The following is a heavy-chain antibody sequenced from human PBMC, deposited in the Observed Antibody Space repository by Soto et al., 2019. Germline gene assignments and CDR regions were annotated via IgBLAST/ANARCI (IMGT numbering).Heavy chain of an antibody. J-gene: IGHJ4*02. CDR1: GFTFNNYA. CDR3: ARAYSSGWSLPFDY. Sequence: PVGSLRLSCAASGFTFNNYAMHWVRQAPGKGLEWVAVTSSDEKNKYHTDSVKGRFAISRDNSKNTLFLQMNNLRTEDTAVYYCARAYSSGWSLPFDYWGRGTLVTVSS. CDR2: TSSDEKNK. D-gene: IGHD6-19*01. V-gene: IGHV3-30*09.